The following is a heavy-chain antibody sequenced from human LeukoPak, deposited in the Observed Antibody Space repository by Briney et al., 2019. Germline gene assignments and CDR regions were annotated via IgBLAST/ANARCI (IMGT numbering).Heavy chain of an antibody. Sequence: GGSLRLSCAASGFTFSSYAMHWVRQAPGKGLEWVAVISYDGSNKYYADSVKGRFTISRDNSKNTLYLQMNSLRAEDTAVYYCARDIGGGYDNYYYYYGMDVWGQGTTVTVSS. D-gene: IGHD5-12*01. CDR3: ARDIGGGYDNYYYYYGMDV. V-gene: IGHV3-30-3*01. CDR1: GFTFSSYA. J-gene: IGHJ6*02. CDR2: ISYDGSNK.